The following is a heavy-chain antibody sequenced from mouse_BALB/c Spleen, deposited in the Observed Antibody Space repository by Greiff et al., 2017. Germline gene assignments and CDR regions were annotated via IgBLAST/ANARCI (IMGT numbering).Heavy chain of an antibody. CDR3: ARHEDFTTVAY. CDR2: ISNGGGST. CDR1: GFTFSSYT. Sequence: EVKLVESGGGLVQPGGSLKLSCAASGFTFSSYTMSWVRQTPEKRLEWVAYISNGGGSTYYPDTVKGRFTISRDNAKNTLYLQMSSLKSEDTAMYYCARHEDFTTVAYWGQGTLVTVSA. J-gene: IGHJ3*01. V-gene: IGHV5-12-2*01. D-gene: IGHD1-1*01.